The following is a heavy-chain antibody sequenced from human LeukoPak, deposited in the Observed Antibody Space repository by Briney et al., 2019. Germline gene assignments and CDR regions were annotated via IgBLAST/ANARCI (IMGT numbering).Heavy chain of an antibody. CDR3: ACRKFSNPWFGP. V-gene: IGHV5-51*01. Sequence: GKSLKISCQGSAYVFSTYWIGWVRQVPGKGLEWMAVIHPGDSRTRYNPSFQRQVTISVDKTTSSAYLLWNSLKPSDTAMYYCACRKFSNPWFGPWGQGTLVTVSS. J-gene: IGHJ5*02. CDR2: IHPGDSRT. CDR1: AYVFSTYW. D-gene: IGHD6-6*01.